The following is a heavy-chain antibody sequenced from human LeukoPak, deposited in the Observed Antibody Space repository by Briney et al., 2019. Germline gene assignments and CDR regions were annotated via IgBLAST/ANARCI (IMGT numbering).Heavy chain of an antibody. J-gene: IGHJ4*02. Sequence: SETLSLTCAVYGGSFSGYYWIWIRQPPGKGLEWIGEINHSGSTNYNPSLKSRVTISVDTSKNQFSLKLSSVTAADTAVYYCARGRVRPRYCSGGSCYDDYWGQGTLVTVSS. CDR3: ARGRVRPRYCSGGSCYDDY. V-gene: IGHV4-34*01. D-gene: IGHD2-15*01. CDR1: GGSFSGYY. CDR2: INHSGST.